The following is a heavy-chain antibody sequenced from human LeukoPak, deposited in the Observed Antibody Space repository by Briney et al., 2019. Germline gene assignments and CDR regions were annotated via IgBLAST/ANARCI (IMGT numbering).Heavy chain of an antibody. Sequence: GSLRLSCAASGFSFSKFSMNWVRQAPGKGLEWISYITSSSDSTYYADSVKGRFTISRDNAKNSLYLQMDSLRAEDTAVYYCARVIGSYGDSAYRGQGTLVTVSS. CDR3: ARVIGSYGDSAY. J-gene: IGHJ4*02. CDR1: GFSFSKFS. V-gene: IGHV3-48*04. CDR2: ITSSSDST. D-gene: IGHD4-17*01.